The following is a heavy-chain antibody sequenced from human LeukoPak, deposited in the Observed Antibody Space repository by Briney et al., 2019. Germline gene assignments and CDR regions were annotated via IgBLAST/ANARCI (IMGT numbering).Heavy chain of an antibody. V-gene: IGHV1-2*02. Sequence: ASVKVSCKASGYTFTGYYMHWVRQAPGQGLEWVGWINPNSGGTNYAQKFQGRVTMTRDTSISTAYMELSRLRSDDTAVYYCARGEDSYYYYGMDVWGQGTTVTVSS. CDR3: ARGEDSYYYYGMDV. D-gene: IGHD3/OR15-3a*01. J-gene: IGHJ6*02. CDR2: INPNSGGT. CDR1: GYTFTGYY.